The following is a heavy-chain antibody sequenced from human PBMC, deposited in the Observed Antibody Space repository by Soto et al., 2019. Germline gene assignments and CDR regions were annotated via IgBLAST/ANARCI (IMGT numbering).Heavy chain of an antibody. CDR2: INHSGST. D-gene: IGHD5-12*01. V-gene: IGHV4-34*01. CDR1: GGSFSGYY. J-gene: IGHJ4*02. CDR3: ARGGGSLRFGLYY. Sequence: QVQLQQWGAGLLKPSETLSLTCDVYGGSFSGYYWSWIRQPPGKGLEWIGEINHSGSTNYNPSLKSRVTISVDTSKNQFSLKLSSVTAADTAVYYCARGGGSLRFGLYYWGQGTLVTVSS.